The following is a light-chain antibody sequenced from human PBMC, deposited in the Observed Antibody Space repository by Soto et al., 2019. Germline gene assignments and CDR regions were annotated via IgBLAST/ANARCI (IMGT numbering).Light chain of an antibody. V-gene: IGKV1-5*03. J-gene: IGKJ1*01. CDR2: KAS. CDR3: QQYNSYSPWT. CDR1: QSISSC. Sequence: DIQMTQSPSTLSASVGDRVTITFPASQSISSCLAWYQQKPXKAPKLXXYKASSLESGVPSRFSGSGSGTELTLTISSLQPDDFANYYCQQYNSYSPWTFGQGTKVHIK.